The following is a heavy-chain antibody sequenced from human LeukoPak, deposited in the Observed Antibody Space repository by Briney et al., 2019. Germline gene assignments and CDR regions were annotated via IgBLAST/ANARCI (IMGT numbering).Heavy chain of an antibody. J-gene: IGHJ4*02. V-gene: IGHV3-53*01. CDR3: FSLDVAS. CDR1: GFTVSDNY. CDR2: IYGASTT. D-gene: IGHD3-3*01. Sequence: GGSLRLSCAASGFTVSDNYMNWVRQAPGRGLEWVAVIYGASTTYYADSVKGRFTISRDNSKNTLYLQMNTLRAEDTAVYYCFSLDVASWGQGTLVTVSS.